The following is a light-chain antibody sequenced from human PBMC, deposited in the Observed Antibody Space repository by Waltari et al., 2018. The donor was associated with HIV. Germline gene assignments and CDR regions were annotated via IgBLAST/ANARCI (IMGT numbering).Light chain of an antibody. CDR1: QSLLTSDEYTC. V-gene: IGKV2-28*01. Sequence: IVLTQSPLVLPVTRGEPASISCRSSQSLLTSDEYTCLNWYLQKPGQSPRLLIFLNSNRASGVAYRFSGSRSGTDVTLRNARVEAEDVGIYYCMQTLQAPWTFGQGTKVE. J-gene: IGKJ2*02. CDR3: MQTLQAPWT. CDR2: LNS.